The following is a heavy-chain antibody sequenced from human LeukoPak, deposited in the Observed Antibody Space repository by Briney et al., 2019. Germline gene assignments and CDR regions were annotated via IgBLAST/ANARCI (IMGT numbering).Heavy chain of an antibody. J-gene: IGHJ4*02. D-gene: IGHD3-10*01. CDR2: FDPEDGET. CDR1: GYTFTNYY. Sequence: GASVKVSCKASGYTFTNYYMHWVRQAPGKGLEWMGGFDPEDGETIYAQKFQGRVTMTEDTSTDTAYMELSSLRSEDTAVYYCARGNFYDNKGYSPELRYWGQGTLVTVSS. CDR3: ARGNFYDNKGYSPELRY. V-gene: IGHV1-24*01.